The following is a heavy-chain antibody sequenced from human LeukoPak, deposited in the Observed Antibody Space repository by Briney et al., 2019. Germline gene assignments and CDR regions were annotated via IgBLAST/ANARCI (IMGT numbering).Heavy chain of an antibody. V-gene: IGHV1-8*01. Sequence: ASVKVSCKASGYTFTSYDINWVRQATGQGLEWMGWMNPNSGNTGYAQKFQGRVTMTRNTSISTAYMELSSLRSEDTAVYYCARNIVLRYFDWLSNPYDAFDIWGQGTMVTVSS. CDR3: ARNIVLRYFDWLSNPYDAFDI. CDR1: GYTFTSYD. J-gene: IGHJ3*02. D-gene: IGHD3-9*01. CDR2: MNPNSGNT.